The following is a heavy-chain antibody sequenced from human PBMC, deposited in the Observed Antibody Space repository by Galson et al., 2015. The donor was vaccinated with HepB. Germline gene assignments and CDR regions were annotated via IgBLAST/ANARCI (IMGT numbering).Heavy chain of an antibody. CDR1: GYTFTSYG. V-gene: IGHV1-18*01. D-gene: IGHD4-17*01. Sequence: SVKVSCKASGYTFTSYGISWVRQAPGQGLEWMGWISAYNGNTNYAQKLQGRVTMTTDTSTSTAYMELNSLRAEDTAVYYCARVGVNFLRKYYYYMDVWGKGTTVTVSS. J-gene: IGHJ6*03. CDR2: ISAYNGNT. CDR3: ARVGVNFLRKYYYYMDV.